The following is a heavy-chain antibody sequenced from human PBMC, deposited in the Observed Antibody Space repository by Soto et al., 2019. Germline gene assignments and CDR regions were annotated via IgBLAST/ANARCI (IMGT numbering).Heavy chain of an antibody. CDR1: GFTFSSYA. Sequence: EVQLLESGGGLVQPGGSLRLSCAASGFTFSSYAMNWGRQAPGKGLEWVSVISGSGDSTYYADSVKGRFTISRDNSKNTLYLQMNSLRAEDTALYYCARRSSSWYFDYWGQGTLVTVSS. CDR2: ISGSGDST. V-gene: IGHV3-23*01. CDR3: ARRSSSWYFDY. D-gene: IGHD6-13*01. J-gene: IGHJ4*02.